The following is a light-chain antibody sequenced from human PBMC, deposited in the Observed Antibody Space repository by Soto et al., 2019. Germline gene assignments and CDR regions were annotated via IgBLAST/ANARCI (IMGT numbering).Light chain of an antibody. J-gene: IGLJ1*01. Sequence: QSVLTQPASVSGSPGQSITISCTGTSSDVGGHNAVSWYRQDPGKAPKLVIYDVTNRPSGVSNRFSGSKSGNTASLTISGLQTEDEADYYCSSFTRSITYVFGPGTKLTVL. V-gene: IGLV2-14*01. CDR1: SSDVGGHNA. CDR3: SSFTRSITYV. CDR2: DVT.